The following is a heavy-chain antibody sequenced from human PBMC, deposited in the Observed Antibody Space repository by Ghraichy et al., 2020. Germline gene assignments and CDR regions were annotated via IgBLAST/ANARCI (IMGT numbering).Heavy chain of an antibody. V-gene: IGHV3-21*01. CDR1: GFTFSSYA. Sequence: GGSLRLSCAASGFTFSSYAMNWVRQAPGKGLEWVSSISTRSTYKNYAASVKGRFTVSRDNAKNSLFLQMDSLRADDTAVYYCARDVGFDNSAGGLDVWGRGTCFIVSS. CDR3: ARDVGFDNSAGGLDV. J-gene: IGHJ6*02. D-gene: IGHD4-23*01. CDR2: ISTRSTYK.